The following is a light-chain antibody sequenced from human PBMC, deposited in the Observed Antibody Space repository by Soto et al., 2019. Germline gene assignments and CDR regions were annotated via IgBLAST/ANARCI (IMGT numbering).Light chain of an antibody. V-gene: IGKV1-5*01. Sequence: DIQMTQSPSTLSASVGARVTITCRARQSMERYMAWYQQKPGRAPSLIIYDASTLARGVPSRFSGSGSGTESTLNISNLQPDDFATYYCQQFKDYVWTFGQGTKV. CDR1: QSMERY. CDR3: QQFKDYVWT. J-gene: IGKJ1*01. CDR2: DAS.